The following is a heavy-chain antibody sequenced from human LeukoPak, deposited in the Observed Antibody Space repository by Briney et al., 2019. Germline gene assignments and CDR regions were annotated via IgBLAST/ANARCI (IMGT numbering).Heavy chain of an antibody. D-gene: IGHD3-22*01. Sequence: SETLSLTCAVYGGSFSGYYWSWIRQPPGKGLEWIGEINHSGSTNYNPSLKSRVTISVDTSKNQFSLKLSSVTAADTAVYYCARLYDSSGYRYYYYGMDVWGQGTTVTVSS. J-gene: IGHJ6*02. CDR3: ARLYDSSGYRYYYYGMDV. CDR1: GGSFSGYY. CDR2: INHSGST. V-gene: IGHV4-34*01.